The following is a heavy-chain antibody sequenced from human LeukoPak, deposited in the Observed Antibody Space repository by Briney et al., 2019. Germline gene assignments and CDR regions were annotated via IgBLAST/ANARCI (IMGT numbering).Heavy chain of an antibody. CDR1: GGSISSYY. J-gene: IGHJ5*02. CDR3: ARGQANYYSSGSYYLNL. CDR2: IYYSGST. Sequence: PSETLSLTCTVSGGSISSYYWSWLRQPPGKGLEWIGYIYYSGSTNYNPSLKSRVTISVDTSKNQFSLKLSSVTAADTAVYYCARGQANYYSSGSYYLNLWGQGTLVTVSS. D-gene: IGHD3-10*01. V-gene: IGHV4-59*01.